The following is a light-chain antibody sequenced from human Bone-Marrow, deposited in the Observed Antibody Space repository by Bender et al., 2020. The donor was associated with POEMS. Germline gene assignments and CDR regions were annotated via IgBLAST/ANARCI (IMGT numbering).Light chain of an antibody. Sequence: QSALTQPASVSGSPGQSITISCTGTSSDIGGYNYVSWYQQHPGRGPKLIIYDVTNRPSGISNRFSGSKSDSTASLTISGLQAEDEADYYCSSFTSSSTWVFGGGTKLTVL. J-gene: IGLJ3*02. CDR2: DVT. CDR1: SSDIGGYNY. V-gene: IGLV2-14*03. CDR3: SSFTSSSTWV.